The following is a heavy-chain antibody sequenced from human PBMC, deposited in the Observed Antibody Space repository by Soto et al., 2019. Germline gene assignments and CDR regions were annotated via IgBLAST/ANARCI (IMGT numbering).Heavy chain of an antibody. D-gene: IGHD3-10*01. CDR3: ARAFMVRGVLNWFDP. CDR2: IYPGDSGT. CDR1: GYSFTSYW. J-gene: IGHJ5*02. V-gene: IGHV5-51*01. Sequence: GESLKISCKGSGYSFTSYWIGWVRQMPGKGLEWMGIIYPGDSGTRYSPSFQGQVTISADKSISTAYLQWSSLKASDTAMYYCARAFMVRGVLNWFDPWGQGTLVTVSS.